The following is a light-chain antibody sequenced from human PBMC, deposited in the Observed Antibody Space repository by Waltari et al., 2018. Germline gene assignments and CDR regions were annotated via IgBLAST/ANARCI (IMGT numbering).Light chain of an antibody. CDR1: ETIGSY. CDR3: QHTFETPYS. Sequence: DIQMTQSPSSLSASIGDRGNITCRASETIGSYLNWYQQRTGEAPKLLIYATSTLQTEVPSRFSGSGSRTDFTLTISSLQPEDFATYYCQHTFETPYSFGQGTKLESK. V-gene: IGKV1-39*01. J-gene: IGKJ2*01. CDR2: ATS.